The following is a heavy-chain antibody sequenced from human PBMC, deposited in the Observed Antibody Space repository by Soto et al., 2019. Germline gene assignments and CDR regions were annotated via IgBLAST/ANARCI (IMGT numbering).Heavy chain of an antibody. D-gene: IGHD3-10*01. V-gene: IGHV3-48*02. Sequence: GESLKISCAASGFTFSSYSMNWVRQAPGKGLEWVSYISSSSSTIYYADSVKGRFTISRDNAKNSLYLQMNSLRDEDTAVYYCARDDEGGSYCDLGYWGQGTLVTVSA. CDR2: ISSSSSTI. CDR1: GFTFSSYS. CDR3: ARDDEGGSYCDLGY. J-gene: IGHJ4*02.